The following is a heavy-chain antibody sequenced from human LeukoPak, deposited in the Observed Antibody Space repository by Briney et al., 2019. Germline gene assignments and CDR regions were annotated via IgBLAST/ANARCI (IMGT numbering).Heavy chain of an antibody. CDR2: IIPIFGTA. D-gene: IGHD5-18*01. CDR1: GGTFSSYA. V-gene: IGHV1-69*01. Sequence: SVKVSCKASGGTFSSYAISWVRQAPGQGLEWMGGIIPIFGTANYAQKLQGRVTITADESTSTAYMELSSLRSEDTAVYYCARGVTNRSGYSYGYPGTYYYYYYYTDVWGKGTTVTVSS. J-gene: IGHJ6*03. CDR3: ARGVTNRSGYSYGYPGTYYYYYYYTDV.